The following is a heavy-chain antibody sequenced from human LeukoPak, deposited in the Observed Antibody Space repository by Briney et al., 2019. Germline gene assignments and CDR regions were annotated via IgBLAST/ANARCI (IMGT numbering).Heavy chain of an antibody. CDR1: GGSISSRSYY. V-gene: IGHV4-39*01. CDR3: ARLWGATHFDY. J-gene: IGHJ4*02. CDR2: IYYSGST. D-gene: IGHD1-26*01. Sequence: SETLSLTCTVSGGSISSRSYYWGWIRQPPGKGLEWIGSIYYSGSTYYNPSLKSRVTISADTSKNQSSLNLSSVTAADTAVYYCARLWGATHFDYWGQGTLVTVSS.